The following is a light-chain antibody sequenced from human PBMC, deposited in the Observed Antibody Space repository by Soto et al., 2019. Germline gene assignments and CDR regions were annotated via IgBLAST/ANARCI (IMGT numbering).Light chain of an antibody. CDR2: EVS. J-gene: IGLJ1*01. Sequence: QSALTQPPSASGSPGQSVTISCTGTSSDVGGYNYVSWYQQYPGKAPKLIIYEVSKRPSGVPDRFSGSKSGNTASLTVSGLQGEDEADYYCSSYAGTNNVFGTGTKLTV. CDR1: SSDVGGYNY. V-gene: IGLV2-8*01. CDR3: SSYAGTNNV.